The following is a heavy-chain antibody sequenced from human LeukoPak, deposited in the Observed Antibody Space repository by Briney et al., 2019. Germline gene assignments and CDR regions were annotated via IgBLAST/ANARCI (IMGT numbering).Heavy chain of an antibody. J-gene: IGHJ4*02. Sequence: GGSLRLSCEASGFTFSSYAMNWVRQAPGKGLEWVSSISFSSSYIYYADSVKGRFTISRDNAKNSLYLQMNSLRAEDTAVYYCARDLEMATTILFDYWGQGTLVTVSS. V-gene: IGHV3-21*01. CDR2: ISFSSSYI. D-gene: IGHD5-24*01. CDR3: ARDLEMATTILFDY. CDR1: GFTFSSYA.